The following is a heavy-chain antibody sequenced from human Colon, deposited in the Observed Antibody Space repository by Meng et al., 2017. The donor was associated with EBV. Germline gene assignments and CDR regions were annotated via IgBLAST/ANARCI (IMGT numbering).Heavy chain of an antibody. Sequence: QLQEAVPGLVKPVQTLSLTCTVSGDSISSCEYFWSWIRQPPGKGLEWIGYMDYRGSTFYNPSLKSRVTISVDTSKNQFSLKLSSVIAADTAVYFCARGELLWDYWGQGTLVTVSS. D-gene: IGHD2-2*01. CDR2: MDYRGST. J-gene: IGHJ4*02. CDR3: ARGELLWDY. CDR1: GDSISSCEYF. V-gene: IGHV4-30-4*01.